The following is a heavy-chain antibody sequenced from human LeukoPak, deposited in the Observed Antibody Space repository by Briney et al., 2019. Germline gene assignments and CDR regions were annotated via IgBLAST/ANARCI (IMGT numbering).Heavy chain of an antibody. CDR2: ISGSGGST. CDR3: AKDEQHKYYYDSSGYYGYDY. Sequence: GGSLRLSCAASGFTFSSYAMSWVRPAPGKGLEWVSAISGSGGSTYYADSVKGRFTISRDNSKNTLYLQMNSLRAEDTAVYYCAKDEQHKYYYDSSGYYGYDYWGQGTLVTVSS. CDR1: GFTFSSYA. J-gene: IGHJ4*02. V-gene: IGHV3-23*01. D-gene: IGHD3-22*01.